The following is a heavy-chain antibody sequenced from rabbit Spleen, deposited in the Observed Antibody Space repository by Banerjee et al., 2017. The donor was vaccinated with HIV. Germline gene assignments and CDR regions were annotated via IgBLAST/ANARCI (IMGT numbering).Heavy chain of an antibody. CDR1: GFSFRSRYY. D-gene: IGHD2-1*01. CDR3: ARTHDHYGDL. J-gene: IGHJ4*01. Sequence: QSLEESGGDLVKPGASLTHTCTASGFSFRSRYYTCWVRQAPGKGLEWIACIDSGSSGDTYYASWAKGRFTISKTSSTTVTLRMTSLTAADTATYFCARTHDHYGDLWGPGTLVTVS. CDR2: IDSGSSGDT. V-gene: IGHV1S40*01.